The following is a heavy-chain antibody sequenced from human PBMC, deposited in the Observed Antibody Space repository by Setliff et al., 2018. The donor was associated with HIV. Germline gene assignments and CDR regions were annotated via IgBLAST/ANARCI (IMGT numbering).Heavy chain of an antibody. V-gene: IGHV1-69*13. D-gene: IGHD1-26*01. CDR1: GGTFSGHA. CDR3: ARAPAHEHATGWYSSSNRFDP. Sequence: ASVKVSCKAAGGTFSGHAINWVRQAPGQGVEWMGEIIPLFGTAHYAQRFQGRVTITADHSTSTAYMELGRLKSADTAVYYCARAPAHEHATGWYSSSNRFDPWGQGTLVTVSS. J-gene: IGHJ5*02. CDR2: IIPLFGTA.